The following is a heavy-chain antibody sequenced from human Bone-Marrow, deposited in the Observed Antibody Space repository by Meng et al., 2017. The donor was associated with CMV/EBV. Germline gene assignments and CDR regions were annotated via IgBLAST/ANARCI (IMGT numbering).Heavy chain of an antibody. J-gene: IGHJ4*02. CDR1: GFTFDDYA. CDR2: ISWNSGSI. CDR3: AREGIYYDILTGYYRGGFDY. V-gene: IGHV3-9*01. D-gene: IGHD3-9*01. Sequence: GGSLRLSCAASGFTFDDYAMHWVRQAPGKGLEWVSGISWNSGSIGYADSVKGRFTISRDNAKNSLYLKMNSLRAEDTAVYYCAREGIYYDILTGYYRGGFDYWGQGTLVTASS.